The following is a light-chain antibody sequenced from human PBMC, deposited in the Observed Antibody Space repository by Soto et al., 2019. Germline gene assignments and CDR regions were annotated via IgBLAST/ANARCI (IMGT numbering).Light chain of an antibody. Sequence: EIVMTQSPATLSVSPGERATLSCRASQSVTSNLAWYQKKPGQAPRLLIYGASTRATGIPARFSGGGSGTAFTLTISSLQSEDFAVYYCQQYDNWWTFGQGTRVEIK. CDR1: QSVTSN. J-gene: IGKJ1*01. CDR2: GAS. V-gene: IGKV3-15*01. CDR3: QQYDNWWT.